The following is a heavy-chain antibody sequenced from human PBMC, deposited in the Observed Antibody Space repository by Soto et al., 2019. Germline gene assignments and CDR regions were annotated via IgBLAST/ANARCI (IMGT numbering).Heavy chain of an antibody. CDR3: AAPYSTGHRLLGY. D-gene: IGHD6-19*01. J-gene: IGHJ4*02. V-gene: IGHV3-21*01. Sequence: PGGSLRLSCVASGFTLSDYSVSWVRQAPGKGLEWLSSISSSSTFTHYADSVKGRFTISRDNAKNSLYLQMNSLRAEDTAVYYCAAPYSTGHRLLGYWGQGTLVTVSS. CDR1: GFTLSDYS. CDR2: ISSSSTFT.